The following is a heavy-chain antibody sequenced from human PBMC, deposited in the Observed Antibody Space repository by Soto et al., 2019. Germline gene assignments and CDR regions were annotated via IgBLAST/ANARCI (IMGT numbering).Heavy chain of an antibody. CDR3: VKSRGGNNFDFFD. V-gene: IGHV3-64D*06. CDR2: IRGNGDPP. J-gene: IGHJ4*02. D-gene: IGHD5-12*01. Sequence: GALRLSCSASGFTFSSYAMHWVRQAPGKGLEYVSGIRGNGDPPFYADSVKGRFIISRDNSKNTLFLQMSSLSADDTAVYYCVKSRGGNNFDFFDWGQGALVTVSS. CDR1: GFTFSSYA.